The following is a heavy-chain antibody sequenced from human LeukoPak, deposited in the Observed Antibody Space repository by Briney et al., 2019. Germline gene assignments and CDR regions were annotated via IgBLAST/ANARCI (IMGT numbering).Heavy chain of an antibody. V-gene: IGHV3-48*04. Sequence: GGSLRLSCAASGFTSSSYWMSWVRQAPGKGLEWVSYISSSGSTIYYADSVKGRFTISRDNAKNSLYLQMNSLRAEDTAVYYCARDYYGSGSHDWFDPWGQGTLVTVSS. CDR2: ISSSGSTI. D-gene: IGHD3-10*01. CDR3: ARDYYGSGSHDWFDP. J-gene: IGHJ5*02. CDR1: GFTSSSYW.